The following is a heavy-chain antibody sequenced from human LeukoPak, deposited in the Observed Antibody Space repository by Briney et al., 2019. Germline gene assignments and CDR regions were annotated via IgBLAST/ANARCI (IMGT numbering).Heavy chain of an antibody. Sequence: ASVKVSCKASGGTFSSYAISWVRQAPGQGLEWMGIINPSGGSTSYAQKFQGRVTMTRDTSTSTVYMELSSLRSEDTAVYYCARTRDGYNNPIDYWGQGTLVTVSS. J-gene: IGHJ4*02. CDR1: GGTFSSYA. CDR2: INPSGGST. CDR3: ARTRDGYNNPIDY. D-gene: IGHD5-24*01. V-gene: IGHV1-46*01.